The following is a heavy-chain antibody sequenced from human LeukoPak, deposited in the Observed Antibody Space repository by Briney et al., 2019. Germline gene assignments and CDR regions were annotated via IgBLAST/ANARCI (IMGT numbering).Heavy chain of an antibody. CDR2: IKQDGSEK. V-gene: IGHV3-7*01. J-gene: IGHJ6*02. Sequence: GGSLRLSCAASGFTFSSYWMSWVRQAPGKGLEWVANIKQDGSEKYYVDSVKGRFTISRDHAKNSLYLQMNSLRAEDTAVYYCARGDQGNYYYGMDVWGQGTTVTVSS. D-gene: IGHD2-2*01. CDR1: GFTFSSYW. CDR3: ARGDQGNYYYGMDV.